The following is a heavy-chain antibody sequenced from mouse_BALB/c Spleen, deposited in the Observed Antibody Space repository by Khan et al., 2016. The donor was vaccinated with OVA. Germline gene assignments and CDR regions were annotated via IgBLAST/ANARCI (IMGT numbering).Heavy chain of an antibody. CDR2: IAPGSGSS. Sequence: LSCPAAVPHLPPPVPTWPTPPHGQALEWIGPIAPGSGSSSYNEMFKGKATLTLDTSSSTAYIQLSSLSSEDSAVYFCARENYYGRTCYAMDYWGQGTSVTVSS. CDR1: VPHLPPPV. J-gene: IGHJ4*01. CDR3: ARENYYGRTCYAMDY. V-gene: IGHV1S41*01. D-gene: IGHD1-1*01.